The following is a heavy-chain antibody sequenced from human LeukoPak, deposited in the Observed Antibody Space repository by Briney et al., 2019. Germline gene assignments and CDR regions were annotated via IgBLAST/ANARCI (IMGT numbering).Heavy chain of an antibody. J-gene: IGHJ4*02. CDR1: GASISSYY. Sequence: SETLSLTCTVSGASISSYYWSWIRQPPGKRLEWIGYVNYSGSTKYNPPLKSRVTISVDTSKNQFSLKVNSVTAEDTAVYYCARGLDNGDPLDYWGQGTLVTVAS. D-gene: IGHD4-17*01. CDR2: VNYSGST. V-gene: IGHV4-59*01. CDR3: ARGLDNGDPLDY.